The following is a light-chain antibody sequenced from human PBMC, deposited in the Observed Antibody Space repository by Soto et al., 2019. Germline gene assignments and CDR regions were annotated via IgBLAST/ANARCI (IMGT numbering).Light chain of an antibody. V-gene: IGKV1-5*01. CDR2: DVS. J-gene: IGKJ1*01. CDR1: QSIGTW. Sequence: EIKMTKSPSTLYASVRDRVTITCRASQSIGTWLAWYQQKPGKAPKLLIHDVSSLESGVPSRFTGSGYGTEFTLTISSLQPDDSATYYCQQCNTFWTFGQGGNVDIK. CDR3: QQCNTFWT.